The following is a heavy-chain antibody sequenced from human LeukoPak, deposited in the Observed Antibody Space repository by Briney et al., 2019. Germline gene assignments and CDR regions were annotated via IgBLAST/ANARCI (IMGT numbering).Heavy chain of an antibody. CDR2: INPNSGGT. D-gene: IGHD3-9*01. CDR1: GYTFTGYY. Sequence: ASMKVSCKASGYTFTGYYMHWVRQAPGQGLEWMGWINPNSGGTNYAQKFQGRVTMTRDTSISTAYMELSRLRSDDTAVYYCARDKTYYDILTGYYDYWGQGTLVTVSS. V-gene: IGHV1-2*02. CDR3: ARDKTYYDILTGYYDY. J-gene: IGHJ4*02.